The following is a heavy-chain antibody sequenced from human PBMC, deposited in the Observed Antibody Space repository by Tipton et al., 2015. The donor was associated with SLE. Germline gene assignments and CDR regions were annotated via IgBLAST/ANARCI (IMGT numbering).Heavy chain of an antibody. CDR1: GGSISSSSYY. Sequence: TLSLTCTVYGGSISSSSYYWGWFRQPPGKGLGWIGSIYYSGSTYYNPSLKSRVTISVDTSKNQFSLKLSSVSAADTAVYYCARGFQCWGQGTLVTVSS. D-gene: IGHD6-19*01. J-gene: IGHJ4*02. CDR2: IYYSGST. CDR3: ARGFQC. V-gene: IGHV4-39*07.